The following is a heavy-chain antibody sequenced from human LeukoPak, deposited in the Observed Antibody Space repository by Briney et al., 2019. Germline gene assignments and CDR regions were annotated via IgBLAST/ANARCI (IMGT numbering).Heavy chain of an antibody. CDR2: ISGSGGST. CDR1: GFTFSVYA. V-gene: IGHV3-23*01. J-gene: IGHJ4*02. Sequence: AGGSLRLSCATSGFTFSVYAMSWVRQAPGKGLEWVSAISGSGGSTYYADSVKGRFTISRDNSKNTLYLQMNSLRAEDTAVYYCAKDEDYYDSSVGFDYWGQGTLVTVSS. CDR3: AKDEDYYDSSVGFDY. D-gene: IGHD3-22*01.